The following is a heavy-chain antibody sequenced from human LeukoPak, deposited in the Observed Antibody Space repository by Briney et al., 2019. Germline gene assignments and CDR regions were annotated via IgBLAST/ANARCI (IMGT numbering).Heavy chain of an antibody. CDR3: GRGDKTFDP. CDR1: GYTFTGYY. J-gene: IGHJ5*02. CDR2: IKTNSGDT. V-gene: IGHV1-2*02. Sequence: ASVKVSCKASGYTFTGYYIHWVRQAPGQGLEWMGCIKTNSGDTNYPQKFQGRLTMTRDTSINTAYMELSSLRSDDTAVYYCGRGDKTFDPWGQGTLVTVSS.